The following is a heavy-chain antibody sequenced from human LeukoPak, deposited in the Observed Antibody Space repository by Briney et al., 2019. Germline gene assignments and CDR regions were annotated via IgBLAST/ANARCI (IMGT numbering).Heavy chain of an antibody. J-gene: IGHJ2*01. V-gene: IGHV4-59*01. Sequence: SETLSLTCTVSGGSISSYYWSWIRQPPGKGLEWIGYIYYSGSTNYNPSLKSRVTISVDTSKNQFSLKLSSVTAADTAVYYCAGGGGNNMIIMVNYYAQDCSLNFGGRGTLSLSPQ. CDR3: AGGGGNNMIIMVNYYAQDCSLNF. CDR1: GGSISSYY. CDR2: IYYSGST. D-gene: IGHD3-10*01.